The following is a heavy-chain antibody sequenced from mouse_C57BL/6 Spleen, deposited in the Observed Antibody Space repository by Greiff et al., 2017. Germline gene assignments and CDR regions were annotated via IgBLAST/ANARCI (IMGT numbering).Heavy chain of an antibody. D-gene: IGHD2-14*01. CDR2: ISNGGGST. CDR3: ARQGYSYAMDY. V-gene: IGHV5-12*01. J-gene: IGHJ4*01. Sequence: EVQLVESGGGLVQPGGSLKLSCAASGFTFSDYYMYWVRQTPEKRLEWVAYISNGGGSTYYPDTVKGRFTISRDNAKNTLYLQMSRLKSEDTAMYYCARQGYSYAMDYWGQGTSVTVSS. CDR1: GFTFSDYY.